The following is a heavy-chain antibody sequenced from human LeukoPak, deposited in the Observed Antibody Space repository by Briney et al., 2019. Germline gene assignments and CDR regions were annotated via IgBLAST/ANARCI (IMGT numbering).Heavy chain of an antibody. CDR2: VYRSGGT. Sequence: ASETLSLTCAVSGDSISDKYWWRWVRQFPDKGLEWIGEVYRSGGTGYNPSLKSRVTVSIDYSKNQFSLNLRSVTAADTAVYCCGRHANGDSSAAFDLWGQGTMVFVSS. V-gene: IGHV4-4*01. CDR3: GRHANGDSSAAFDL. D-gene: IGHD2-8*01. CDR1: GDSISDKYW. J-gene: IGHJ3*01.